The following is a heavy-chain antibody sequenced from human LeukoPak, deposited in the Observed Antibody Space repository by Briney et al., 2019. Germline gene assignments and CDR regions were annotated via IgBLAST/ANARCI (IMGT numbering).Heavy chain of an antibody. CDR2: INPNSGGT. V-gene: IGHV1-2*02. J-gene: IGHJ4*02. Sequence: ASVKVSCKASGYTFTGYYMHWVRQAPGQGLEWMGWINPNSGGTNYAQKFQGRVTMTGDTSISTAYMELSRLRSDDTAVYYCARDGLVDGYVAYYFDYWGQGTLVTVSS. CDR1: GYTFTGYY. CDR3: ARDGLVDGYVAYYFDY. D-gene: IGHD5-12*01.